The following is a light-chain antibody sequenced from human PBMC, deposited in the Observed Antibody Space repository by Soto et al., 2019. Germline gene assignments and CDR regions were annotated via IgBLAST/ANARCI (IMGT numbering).Light chain of an antibody. Sequence: QSALTQPPSASGSPGQSVTISCTGTSSDVGGYNYVSWYQHHPDKAPKLLIYEVYKRPSGVPDRFSGSKSGNTASLTVSGLQAEDEAEYYCSSYAASDRFVVFGGGTKLTVL. V-gene: IGLV2-8*01. CDR1: SSDVGGYNY. J-gene: IGLJ2*01. CDR2: EVY. CDR3: SSYAASDRFVV.